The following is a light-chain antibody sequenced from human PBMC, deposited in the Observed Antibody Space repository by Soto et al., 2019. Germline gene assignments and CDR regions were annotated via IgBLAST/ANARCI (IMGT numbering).Light chain of an antibody. J-gene: IGKJ1*01. CDR3: QQYYTTPWT. CDR1: QSVLYSSNNKNY. Sequence: DIVMTQSPDSLAVSLGERATINCKSSQSVLYSSNNKNYLAWYQQKPGQPPKALIYWASTRESGVPDRFSGSGSGTDFTLTISILQAEDVAVYYCQQYYTTPWTFGQGTKLEIK. V-gene: IGKV4-1*01. CDR2: WAS.